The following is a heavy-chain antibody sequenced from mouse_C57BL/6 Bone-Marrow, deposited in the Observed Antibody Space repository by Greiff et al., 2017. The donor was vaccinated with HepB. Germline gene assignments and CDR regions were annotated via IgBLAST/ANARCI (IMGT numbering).Heavy chain of an antibody. CDR2: IWSGGST. CDR3: ARNSDYSLYYAMDY. J-gene: IGHJ4*01. V-gene: IGHV2-2*01. Sequence: VHLVESGPGLVQPSQSLSITCTVSGFSLTSYGVHWVRQPPGKGLEWLGVIWSGGSTDYNAAFISRLSISKDNSKSQVFFKMNSLQADDTAIYYCARNSDYSLYYAMDYWGQGTSVTVSS. CDR1: GFSLTSYG. D-gene: IGHD2-12*01.